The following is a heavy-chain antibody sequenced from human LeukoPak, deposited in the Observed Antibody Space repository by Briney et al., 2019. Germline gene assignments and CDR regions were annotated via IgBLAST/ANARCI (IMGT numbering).Heavy chain of an antibody. Sequence: GASLRLSCAASGFSFSSYAMTWVRQAPRQGLEWVSSIDAGGGDTYHSDSVKGRFTISRDNSMNTLYLQMNSLRADDTAVYYCGRPTKYWLVRGNGVDVWGQGTTVTVSS. CDR3: GRPTKYWLVRGNGVDV. D-gene: IGHD6-19*01. CDR1: GFSFSSYA. V-gene: IGHV3-23*01. J-gene: IGHJ6*02. CDR2: IDAGGGDT.